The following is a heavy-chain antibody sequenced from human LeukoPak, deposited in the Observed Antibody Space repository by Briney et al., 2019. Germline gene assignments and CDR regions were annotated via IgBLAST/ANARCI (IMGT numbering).Heavy chain of an antibody. V-gene: IGHV1-69*13. J-gene: IGHJ6*02. CDR2: IIPIFGTA. Sequence: ASVKVSCKASGGTFSSYAISWVRQAPGQGLGWMGGIIPIFGTANYAQKFQGRVTITADESTSTAYMELSSLRSEDTAVYYCARVRPLHYSGSYGMDVWGQGTTVTVSS. CDR1: GGTFSSYA. CDR3: ARVRPLHYSGSYGMDV. D-gene: IGHD1-26*01.